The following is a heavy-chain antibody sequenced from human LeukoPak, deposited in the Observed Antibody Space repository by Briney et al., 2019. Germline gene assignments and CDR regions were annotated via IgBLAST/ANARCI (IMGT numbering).Heavy chain of an antibody. CDR2: ISGSGGTT. D-gene: IGHD6-19*01. CDR1: GFTFSSFG. J-gene: IGHJ6*03. CDR3: AKGGIAVASTSYYYYTDV. V-gene: IGHV3-23*01. Sequence: GETLRLSCAASGFTFSSFGMSWVRQAPGKGLEWVAAISGSGGTTHYADSVKGRFTISRDNSKNTLYLQMNSLRAEDTAVYYCAKGGIAVASTSYYYYTDVWGKGTTATSSS.